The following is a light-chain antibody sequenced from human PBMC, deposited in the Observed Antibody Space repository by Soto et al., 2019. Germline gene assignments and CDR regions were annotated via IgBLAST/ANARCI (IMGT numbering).Light chain of an antibody. CDR3: SSYAGSSNV. J-gene: IGLJ1*01. CDR2: EVT. CDR1: NTDIGNYKI. Sequence: QSVLTQPASVSGSPGQSITISCTGSNTDIGNYKIVSWYQQHPGKAPKLIIYEVTKRPSGASNRFSGSKSGNTASLTVSGLQAEDEADYYCSSYAGSSNVFGTGTKVTVL. V-gene: IGLV2-14*02.